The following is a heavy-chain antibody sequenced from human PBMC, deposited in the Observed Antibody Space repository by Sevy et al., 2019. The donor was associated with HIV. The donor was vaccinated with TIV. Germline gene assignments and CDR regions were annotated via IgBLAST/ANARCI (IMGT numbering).Heavy chain of an antibody. V-gene: IGHV7-4-1*02. D-gene: IGHD3-10*01. J-gene: IGHJ4*02. CDR2: IDTNTGAT. CDR1: GHTFTASA. Sequence: ASVKVSCKASGHTFTASAVNWVRQAPGRGLEWMGWIDTNTGATTYARAFTGRFVFSLDTSVSTAYLQISSLKAEDTAVYYCARDRGGHATYFDYWGQGTLVTVSS. CDR3: ARDRGGHATYFDY.